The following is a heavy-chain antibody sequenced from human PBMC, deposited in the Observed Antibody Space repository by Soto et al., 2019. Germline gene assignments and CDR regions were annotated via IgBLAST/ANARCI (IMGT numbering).Heavy chain of an antibody. CDR1: GFTFSSYA. CDR2: ISSNGGST. Sequence: EVQLVESGGGLVQPGGPLRLSCAASGFTFSSYAMHWVRQAPGKGLEYVSAISSNGGSTYYANSVKGRFTISRDNSKNTLYLQMGSLRAEDMAVYYCARTIAAAGAFDIWGQGTMVTVSS. J-gene: IGHJ3*02. D-gene: IGHD6-13*01. CDR3: ARTIAAAGAFDI. V-gene: IGHV3-64*01.